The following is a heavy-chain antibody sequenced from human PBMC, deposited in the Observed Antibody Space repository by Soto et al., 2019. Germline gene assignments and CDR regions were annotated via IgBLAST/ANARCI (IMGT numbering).Heavy chain of an antibody. V-gene: IGHV1-69*13. CDR1: GYTFTSFD. D-gene: IGHD2-15*01. CDR3: ARERRYCSGGSCYSFAFDI. Sequence: SVKVSCKASGYTFTSFDINWVRQASGQGLDWMGGIIPNFGKTNYAQKFQDRVTITADESTSTAYMELSSLRSEDTAVYYCARERRYCSGGSCYSFAFDIWGQGTMVTVSS. CDR2: IIPNFGKT. J-gene: IGHJ3*02.